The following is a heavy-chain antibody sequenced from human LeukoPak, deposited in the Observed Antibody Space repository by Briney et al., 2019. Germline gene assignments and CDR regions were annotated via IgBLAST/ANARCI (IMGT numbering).Heavy chain of an antibody. CDR3: ARGPPCSGGSCLAWDFDY. CDR2: INHSGST. D-gene: IGHD2-15*01. CDR1: GGSFSGYY. Sequence: SETLSLTCAVYGGSFSGYYWSWIRQPPGKGLEWIGEINHSGSTNYNPSLKSRVTISVDTSKNQFSLKLSSVTAADTAVYYCARGPPCSGGSCLAWDFDYWGQGTLVTVSS. J-gene: IGHJ4*02. V-gene: IGHV4-34*01.